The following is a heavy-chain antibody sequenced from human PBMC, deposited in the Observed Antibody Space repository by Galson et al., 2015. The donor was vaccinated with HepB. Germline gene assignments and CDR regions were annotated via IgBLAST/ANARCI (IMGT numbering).Heavy chain of an antibody. CDR3: ARYCSSTSCYAGCVDY. Sequence: SLRLSCAASGFTFSSYWMHWVRHAPGKGLVWVSRINSDGSSTSYADSVKGRFTISRDNAKNTLYLQMNSLRAEDTAVYYCARYCSSTSCYAGCVDYWGQGTLVTVSS. D-gene: IGHD2-2*01. V-gene: IGHV3-74*01. J-gene: IGHJ4*02. CDR2: INSDGSST. CDR1: GFTFSSYW.